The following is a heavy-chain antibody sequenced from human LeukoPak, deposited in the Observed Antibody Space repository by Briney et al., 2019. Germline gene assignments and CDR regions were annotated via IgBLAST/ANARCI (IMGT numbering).Heavy chain of an antibody. CDR1: GGSIGSYY. J-gene: IGHJ6*02. CDR2: IFVSGST. Sequence: SETLSLTCTVSGGSIGSYYWTWIRQPAGKGLEWIGRIFVSGSTNYNPSLKGRVTMSVDTSKKLFSLRLTSMSAADTAVYFCARAIFGDSYHGIDVWGQGTTVTVSS. CDR3: ARAIFGDSYHGIDV. D-gene: IGHD3-10*01. V-gene: IGHV4-4*07.